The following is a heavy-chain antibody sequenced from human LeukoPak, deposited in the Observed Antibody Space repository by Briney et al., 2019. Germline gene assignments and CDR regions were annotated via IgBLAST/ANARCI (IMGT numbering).Heavy chain of an antibody. J-gene: IGHJ5*02. Sequence: GGSLILSCAASGFTFSTSWMHWVRQAPGKGQVWVSRIGSDGYSTSYADSVKGRFTISRDNAKSTLYLQMNSLRVEDTAVYYCATEVTTSLDPRGQGTLVTVSS. CDR3: ATEVTTSLDP. CDR2: IGSDGYST. V-gene: IGHV3-74*01. CDR1: GFTFSTSW. D-gene: IGHD4-17*01.